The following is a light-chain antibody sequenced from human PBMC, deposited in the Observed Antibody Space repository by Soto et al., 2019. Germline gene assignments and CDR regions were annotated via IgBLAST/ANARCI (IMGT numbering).Light chain of an antibody. CDR3: CSYAGSCTVV. J-gene: IGLJ2*01. V-gene: IGLV2-11*01. CDR2: DVS. CDR1: SSDVGGYNY. Sequence: QSVLTQPRSVSGSPGQSVTISCTGTSSDVGGYNYVSWYQQHPGKATKLMIYDVSKRPSGVPGRFSGSKSGNTASLTISGLHAEDEADYYCCSYAGSCTVVFGGGTKVTVL.